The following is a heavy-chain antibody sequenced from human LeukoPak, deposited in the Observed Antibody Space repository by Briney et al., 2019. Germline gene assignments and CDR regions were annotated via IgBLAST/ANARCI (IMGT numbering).Heavy chain of an antibody. V-gene: IGHV3-9*01. Sequence: GGSLRLSCAASGFTFDDFAMHWVRQGPGMGLEWVAGISWNRNVIAYADSVKGRFTISRDNSKNTLYLQMNSLRAEDTAVYYCAKRGTRQLLQKYYFDCWGQGTLVTVSS. CDR3: AKRGTRQLLQKYYFDC. CDR1: GFTFDDFA. CDR2: ISWNRNVI. D-gene: IGHD2-15*01. J-gene: IGHJ4*02.